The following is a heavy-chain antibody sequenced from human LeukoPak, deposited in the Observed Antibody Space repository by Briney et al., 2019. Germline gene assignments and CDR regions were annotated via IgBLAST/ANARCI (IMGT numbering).Heavy chain of an antibody. D-gene: IGHD3-10*01. J-gene: IGHJ5*02. V-gene: IGHV4-59*01. CDR3: ARDSSGSYYNAWFDP. Sequence: SETLSLTCTVSGGSISSYYWSWIRQPPGKGLEWTGYIYYSGSTNYNPSLKIRVTISVDTSKNQFSLKLSSVTAADTAVYYCARDSSGSYYNAWFDPWGQGTLVTVSS. CDR2: IYYSGST. CDR1: GGSISSYY.